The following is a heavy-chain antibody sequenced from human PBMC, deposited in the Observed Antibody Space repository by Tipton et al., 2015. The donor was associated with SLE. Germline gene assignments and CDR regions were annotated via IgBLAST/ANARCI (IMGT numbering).Heavy chain of an antibody. J-gene: IGHJ2*01. CDR2: IYTSGTT. CDR3: ARDLLRYFDL. V-gene: IGHV4-61*09. CDR1: GGSTSSGSYY. Sequence: TLSLTCTVSGGSTSSGSYYWSWIRQPAGKGLEWIGYIYTSGTTNHNPSLKSRVTISVDTSKNQFSLKLSSVTAADTAVYYCARDLLRYFDLWGRGTLVTVSS.